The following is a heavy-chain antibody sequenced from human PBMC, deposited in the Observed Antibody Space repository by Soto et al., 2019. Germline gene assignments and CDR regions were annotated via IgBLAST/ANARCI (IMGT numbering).Heavy chain of an antibody. CDR1: GGTFSSYA. CDR2: IIPIFGTA. Sequence: SVKVSCKASGGTFSSYAISWVRQAPGQGLEWMGGIIPIFGTANYAQKFQGRVTITADESTSTAYMELSSLRSEDTAVYYCARYYDSSQGFDYWGQGTLVTVSS. V-gene: IGHV1-69*13. CDR3: ARYYDSSQGFDY. J-gene: IGHJ4*02. D-gene: IGHD3-22*01.